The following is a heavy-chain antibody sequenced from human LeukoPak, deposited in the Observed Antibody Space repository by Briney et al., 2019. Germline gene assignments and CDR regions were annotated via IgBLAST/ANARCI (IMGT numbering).Heavy chain of an antibody. V-gene: IGHV1-69*01. CDR2: IIPIFGTA. Sequence: SVKVSCKASGGTFSSYAISWERQAPGQGLEWMGGIIPIFGTANYAQKFQGRVTITADESTSTAYMELRSLRPENTAVSYCARIGLRGVIISRPLDYWGQGTLVTVSS. CDR1: GGTFSSYA. D-gene: IGHD3-16*02. CDR3: ARIGLRGVIISRPLDY. J-gene: IGHJ4*02.